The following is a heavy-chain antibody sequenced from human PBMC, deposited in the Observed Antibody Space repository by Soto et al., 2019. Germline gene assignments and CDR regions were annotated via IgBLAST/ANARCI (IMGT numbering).Heavy chain of an antibody. CDR3: ASASQHDRSSIRGGGYYYYYGMDV. CDR1: DYTFAAYG. CDR2: ISAYNGNT. Sequence: QVQLVQSGAEVKKPGASVKVSCKASDYTFAAYGITWVRQAPGQGLEWMGWISAYNGNTRYPQKFQGRVTMTTDTATSPAYMELRSLMSDDTAVYYCASASQHDRSSIRGGGYYYYYGMDVWGQGTTVTVSS. V-gene: IGHV1-18*01. D-gene: IGHD3-16*01. J-gene: IGHJ6*02.